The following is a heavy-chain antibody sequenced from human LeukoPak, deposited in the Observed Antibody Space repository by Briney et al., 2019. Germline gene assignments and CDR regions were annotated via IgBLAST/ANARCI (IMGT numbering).Heavy chain of an antibody. J-gene: IGHJ6*03. Sequence: SETLSLTCTVSGDSINSYYWNWIRQPPGKGLEWIGYIYRTGSTNHNPSLTSRLTISLDTSKNQFSLRLSSVTAADTAVYYCARRSVPGPNYMDVWGKGTKVTVSS. V-gene: IGHV4-4*09. CDR3: ARRSVPGPNYMDV. D-gene: IGHD6-19*01. CDR1: GDSINSYY. CDR2: IYRTGST.